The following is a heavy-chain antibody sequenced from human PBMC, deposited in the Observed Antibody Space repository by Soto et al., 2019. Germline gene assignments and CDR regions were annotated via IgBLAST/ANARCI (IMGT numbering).Heavy chain of an antibody. J-gene: IGHJ6*02. Sequence: EVELVESGGGLVQPGRSLTLACAASGFMFEDYAMHWVRQVPGKGLEWVSGISWNRGDIAYVDSVKGRFTISRDNAKKSLTLQMNGLRPEDTALYYCAKGKVATIKCYGMDVWGQGTTVIVSS. CDR3: AKGKVATIKCYGMDV. D-gene: IGHD5-12*01. CDR2: ISWNRGDI. CDR1: GFMFEDYA. V-gene: IGHV3-9*01.